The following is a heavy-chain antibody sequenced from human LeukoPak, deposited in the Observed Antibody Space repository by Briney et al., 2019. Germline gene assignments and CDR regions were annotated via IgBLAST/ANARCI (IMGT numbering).Heavy chain of an antibody. D-gene: IGHD2-2*02. Sequence: SETLSLTCAVYGGSFSGYYWSWIRQPPGKGLEWIGEINHSGSTSYNPSLKSRVTISVDTSKNQFPLKLSSVTAADTAVYYCARGYRYCSSTSCYTREFDYWGQGTLVTVSS. V-gene: IGHV4-34*01. CDR2: INHSGST. CDR1: GGSFSGYY. J-gene: IGHJ4*02. CDR3: ARGYRYCSSTSCYTREFDY.